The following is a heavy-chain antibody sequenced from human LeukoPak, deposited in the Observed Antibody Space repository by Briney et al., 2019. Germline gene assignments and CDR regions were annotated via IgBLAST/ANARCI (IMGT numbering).Heavy chain of an antibody. CDR1: GYTFTSYD. V-gene: IGHV1-8*01. Sequence: ASVKVSCKASGYTFTSYDINWVRQATGQGLEWMGWINPNSGNTGYAQKFQGRVTMTRNTSISTAYMELSSLRSEDTAVYYCARGPYSGSYYYYYMDVWGKGTTVTVSS. CDR3: ARGPYSGSYYYYYMDV. J-gene: IGHJ6*03. CDR2: INPNSGNT. D-gene: IGHD1-26*01.